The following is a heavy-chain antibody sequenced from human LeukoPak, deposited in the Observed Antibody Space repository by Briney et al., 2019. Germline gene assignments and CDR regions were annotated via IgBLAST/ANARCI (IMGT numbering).Heavy chain of an antibody. V-gene: IGHV3-11*01. CDR3: STDPRLLIY. CDR1: GFGFSDSY. J-gene: IGHJ4*01. CDR2: ISGSGSDM. D-gene: IGHD2-8*01. Sequence: GGSLRLSCVVSGFGFSDSYMTWIRQTPGKGLEWLAYISGSGSDMYYADSVKGRFTISRDTAKNSLYLHMNSLRPDDTALYYCSTDPRLLIYWGHGTLVTVSS.